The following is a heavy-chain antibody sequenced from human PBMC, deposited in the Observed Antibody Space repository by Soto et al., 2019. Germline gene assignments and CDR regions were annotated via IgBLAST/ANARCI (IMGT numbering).Heavy chain of an antibody. J-gene: IGHJ6*02. CDR1: GGSISSYY. V-gene: IGHV4-59*01. D-gene: IGHD2-2*01. Sequence: QVQLQESGPGLVKPSETLSLTCTVSGGSISSYYWSWIRQSPGKGLEWIGYIHYSGSTKSNPSLKSRGTISVDTSRNQVSMKLSVVTAADSAVYFCARARYQLLHPYYFGMDVWGQGTTVTVSS. CDR3: ARARYQLLHPYYFGMDV. CDR2: IHYSGST.